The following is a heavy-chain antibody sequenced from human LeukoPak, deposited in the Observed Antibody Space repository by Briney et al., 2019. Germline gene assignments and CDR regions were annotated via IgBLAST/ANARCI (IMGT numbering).Heavy chain of an antibody. CDR1: GFHFNSFA. Sequence: GGSLRLSCTASGFHFNSFAFHWVRQAPGKGLEWVAFTSSDGSKTDYVDSVKGRYTISRDNSKNTLYLQMSSLRPEDTAVYFCARDEVWFGGSRMDVWGKGTTVTVSS. V-gene: IGHV3-30*04. CDR2: TSSDGSKT. J-gene: IGHJ6*03. CDR3: ARDEVWFGGSRMDV. D-gene: IGHD3-10*01.